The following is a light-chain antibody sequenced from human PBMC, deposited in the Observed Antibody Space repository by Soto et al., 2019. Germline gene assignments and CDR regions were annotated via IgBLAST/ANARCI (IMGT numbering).Light chain of an antibody. CDR1: SGHSTYD. CDR2: LNSDGSH. V-gene: IGLV4-69*01. J-gene: IGLJ2*01. CDR3: QTWGTGIRV. Sequence: QSVLTQSPSASASLGASAKLTCTLSSGHSTYDIAWHQQQPEKGPRYLMKLNSDGSHRKGDGIPDRFSGSSSGAERYLTISSLQSEDEADYYCQTWGTGIRVFGGGTKLTVL.